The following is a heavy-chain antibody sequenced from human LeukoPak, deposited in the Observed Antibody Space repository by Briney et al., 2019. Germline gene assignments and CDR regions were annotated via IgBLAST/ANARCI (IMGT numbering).Heavy chain of an antibody. D-gene: IGHD2-2*01. CDR3: ARSLRVPAAFDY. Sequence: SETLSLTCTVSGGSISSGSYDWSWIRQPAGKGLEWSGRIYTSGSNNYNPSLKSRVTISVDTSKNQFSLKLSSVTAADTAVYYCARSLRVPAAFDYWGQGTLVTVSS. CDR2: IYTSGSN. J-gene: IGHJ4*02. V-gene: IGHV4-61*02. CDR1: GGSISSGSYD.